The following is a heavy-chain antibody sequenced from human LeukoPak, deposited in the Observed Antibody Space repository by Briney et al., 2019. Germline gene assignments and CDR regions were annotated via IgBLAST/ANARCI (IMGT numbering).Heavy chain of an antibody. Sequence: SETLYFTCNVSGGSVTSNSYYWGWIRQPPGKGLEWIGITYPSGGTYYNPSLESRVSISVDTSKKHLSLKMSSVTAADTAVYYCARTYYYDGSDYYSVHWGQGTLVTVSS. J-gene: IGHJ4*02. D-gene: IGHD3-22*01. V-gene: IGHV4-39*02. CDR2: TYPSGGT. CDR3: ARTYYYDGSDYYSVH. CDR1: GGSVTSNSYY.